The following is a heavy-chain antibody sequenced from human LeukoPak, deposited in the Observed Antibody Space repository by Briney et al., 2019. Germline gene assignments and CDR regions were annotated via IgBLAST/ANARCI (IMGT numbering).Heavy chain of an antibody. D-gene: IGHD6-19*01. CDR2: ISSSSSYI. CDR1: GITFSSYA. CDR3: ARDPAGYSSGWGGRDY. J-gene: IGHJ4*02. V-gene: IGHV3-21*01. Sequence: GGSLRLSCAASGITFSSYAMSWVRQAPGKGLEWVSSISSSSSYIYYADSVKGRFTISRDNAKNSLYLQMNSLRAEDTAVYYCARDPAGYSSGWGGRDYWGQGTLVTVSS.